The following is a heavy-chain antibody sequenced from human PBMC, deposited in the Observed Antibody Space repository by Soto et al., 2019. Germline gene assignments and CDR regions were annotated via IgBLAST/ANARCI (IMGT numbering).Heavy chain of an antibody. J-gene: IGHJ4*02. CDR2: IYYSGST. D-gene: IGHD6-13*01. CDR3: ARHGGQQLLST. V-gene: IGHV4-39*01. CDR1: GGSISSSSYY. Sequence: SETLSLTCTVSGGSISSSSYYWGWIRQPPGKGLEWIGSIYYSGSTYYNPSLKSRVTISVDTSKNQFSLKLSSVTAADTAVYYCARHGGQQLLSTWGQGTLVTVSS.